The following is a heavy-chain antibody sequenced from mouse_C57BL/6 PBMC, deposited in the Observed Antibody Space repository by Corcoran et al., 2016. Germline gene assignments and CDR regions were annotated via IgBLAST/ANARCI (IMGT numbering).Heavy chain of an antibody. V-gene: IGHV3-6*01. CDR2: ISYDGSN. D-gene: IGHD2-2*01. J-gene: IGHJ2*01. CDR1: GYSITSGYY. CDR3: ARGDGYHDY. Sequence: DVQLQESGPGLVKPSQSLSLTCSVTGYSITSGYYWNWIRQFPGNKLEWMGYISYDGSNNYNPSLKNRISITRDTSKNQFFLKLNSVTTEDTATYYCARGDGYHDYWGQGTTLTVSS.